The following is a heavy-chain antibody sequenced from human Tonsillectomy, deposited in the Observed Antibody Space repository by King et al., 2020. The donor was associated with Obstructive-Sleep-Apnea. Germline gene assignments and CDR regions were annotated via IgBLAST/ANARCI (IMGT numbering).Heavy chain of an antibody. CDR1: GYNFSNYV. J-gene: IGHJ3*02. Sequence: VQLVESGAEVKKPRASVKVSCKASGYNFSNYVMSWVRQAPGQGLEWMGWISAFNGNTHYAQKLQGRVTMSTDTSTSTAYMELRSLRSDDTAVYYCARDAYYDLRRAFDIWGQGTMVTVSS. V-gene: IGHV1-18*01. CDR2: ISAFNGNT. D-gene: IGHD3-22*01. CDR3: ARDAYYDLRRAFDI.